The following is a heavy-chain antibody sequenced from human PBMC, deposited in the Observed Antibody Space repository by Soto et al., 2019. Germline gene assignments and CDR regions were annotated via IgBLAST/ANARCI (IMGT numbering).Heavy chain of an antibody. Sequence: EVQLVESGGGLVQPGGSLRLSCAASGFTISSYWMHWVRQAPGKGLVWVSRINTDGSSTSYADSVKGRFTTSRDNAKNTRYRQMNSLRAEDTAVYYCTRRLSVVGTSSFDYWGQGTLVTVSS. J-gene: IGHJ4*02. D-gene: IGHD2-15*01. CDR1: GFTISSYW. CDR2: INTDGSST. CDR3: TRRLSVVGTSSFDY. V-gene: IGHV3-74*01.